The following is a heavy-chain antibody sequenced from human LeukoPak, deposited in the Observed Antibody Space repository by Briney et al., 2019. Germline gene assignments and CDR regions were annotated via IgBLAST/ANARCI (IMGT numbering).Heavy chain of an antibody. V-gene: IGHV1-2*02. CDR3: ARDPTTYYYGSGDWNFDY. J-gene: IGHJ4*02. CDR2: VNPNSGGT. Sequence: GASVKVSCKASGYTFTGYYMHWVRQAPGQGLEGMGWVNPNSGGTNYAQKFQGRVTMTRDTSISTAYMELSRLRSDDTAVYYCARDPTTYYYGSGDWNFDYWGQGTLVTVSS. D-gene: IGHD3-10*01. CDR1: GYTFTGYY.